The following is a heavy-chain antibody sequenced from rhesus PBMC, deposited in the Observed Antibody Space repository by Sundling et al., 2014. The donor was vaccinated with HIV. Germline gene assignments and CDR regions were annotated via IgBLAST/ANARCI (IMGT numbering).Heavy chain of an antibody. CDR1: GASMSSYW. CDR3: ARVTGTRLKYYFDY. D-gene: IGHD1-26*01. Sequence: QVQLQESGPGLVKPSETLSLTCTVSGASMSSYWWSWIRQPPGNGLEWIGEINGNSGSTNYNPSLKSRVTISRDTSKNQFSLKLSSVTAADTAVYYCARVTGTRLKYYFDYWGQGLLVTVSS. CDR2: INGNSGST. V-gene: IGHV4-80*01. J-gene: IGHJ4*01.